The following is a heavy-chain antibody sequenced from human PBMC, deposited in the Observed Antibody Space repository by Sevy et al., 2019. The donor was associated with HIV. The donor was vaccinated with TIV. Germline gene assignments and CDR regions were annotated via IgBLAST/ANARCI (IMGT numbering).Heavy chain of an antibody. J-gene: IGHJ4*02. D-gene: IGHD6-13*01. CDR1: VFNLNSYW. CDR2: INQDGSVK. CDR3: VRAIAAAGSL. Sequence: GGSLRLSCAASVFNLNSYWMSWVRQAPGKGLEWVANINQDGSVKYYVDSVKGRFTISRDNARNSLYLRMSSLRAEDTALYYCVRAIAAAGSLWGQGTLVTVSS. V-gene: IGHV3-7*01.